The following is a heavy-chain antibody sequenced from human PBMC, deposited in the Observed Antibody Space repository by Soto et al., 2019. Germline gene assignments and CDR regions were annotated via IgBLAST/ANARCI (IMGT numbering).Heavy chain of an antibody. CDR1: GFTLSSYA. J-gene: IGHJ4*02. D-gene: IGHD5-18*01. CDR3: AKGVSQYTPLALFDY. CDR2: ISGSDGRT. Sequence: GGSLRLSCAASGFTLSSYAMSWVRQAPGKGLEWVSTISGSDGRTYSTDSVKGRFTISRDNSRNTAYLQMNSLRVEDTAVYYCAKGVSQYTPLALFDYWGRGTLVTVSS. V-gene: IGHV3-23*01.